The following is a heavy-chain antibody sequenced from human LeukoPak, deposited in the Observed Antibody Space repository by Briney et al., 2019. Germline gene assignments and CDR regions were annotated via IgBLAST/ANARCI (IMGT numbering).Heavy chain of an antibody. CDR2: ISSSSSYI. J-gene: IGHJ4*02. CDR3: ARDSGDYGFWSGYAGQVDY. Sequence: GGSLRLSCAASGFTFSSYSMNWVRQAPGKGLEWVSSISSSSSYIYYADSVKGRFTISRDNAKNSLYLQMNSLRAEDTAVYYCARDSGDYGFWSGYAGQVDYWGQGTLVTVSS. D-gene: IGHD3-3*01. V-gene: IGHV3-21*01. CDR1: GFTFSSYS.